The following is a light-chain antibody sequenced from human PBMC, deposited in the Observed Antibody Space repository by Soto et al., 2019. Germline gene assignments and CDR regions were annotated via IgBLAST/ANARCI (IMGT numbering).Light chain of an antibody. CDR2: RAS. CDR3: QQYSNWPPWT. J-gene: IGKJ1*01. CDR1: QSLGDN. V-gene: IGKV3-15*01. Sequence: EILMAQSPATLAVSPGGTATLSCRASQSLGDNLAWYQQKPGQAPRLLIFRASTRATGVPARFRASGSGTEFTLTISGLLSEDFAIYYCQQYSNWPPWTFGPGTSVEIK.